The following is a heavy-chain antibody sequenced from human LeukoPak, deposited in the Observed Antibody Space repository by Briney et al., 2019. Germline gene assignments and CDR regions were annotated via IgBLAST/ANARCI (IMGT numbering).Heavy chain of an antibody. CDR3: ARGTPGDLGYCSGGSCFSFDY. V-gene: IGHV1-69*13. D-gene: IGHD2-15*01. CDR2: IIPIFGTA. Sequence: ASVKVSCKASGGTLSSYAISWVRQAPGQGLEWMGGIIPIFGTANYAQKFQGRVTITADESTSTAYMELSSLRSEDTAVYYCARGTPGDLGYCSGGSCFSFDYWGQGTLVTVSS. J-gene: IGHJ4*02. CDR1: GGTLSSYA.